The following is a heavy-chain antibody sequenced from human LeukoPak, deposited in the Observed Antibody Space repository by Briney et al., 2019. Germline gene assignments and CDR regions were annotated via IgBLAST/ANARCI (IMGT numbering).Heavy chain of an antibody. V-gene: IGHV1-8*03. CDR3: ARGREWELLLEPGNWFDH. J-gene: IGHJ5*02. CDR2: MNPNSGNT. D-gene: IGHD1-26*01. Sequence: ASVKVSCKASGYTFTSYDINWVRQATGQGLEWMGWMNPNSGNTGYAQKFQGRVTITRNTSISTAYMELSSLRSEDTAVYYCARGREWELLLEPGNWFDHWGQGTLGTVSS. CDR1: GYTFTSYD.